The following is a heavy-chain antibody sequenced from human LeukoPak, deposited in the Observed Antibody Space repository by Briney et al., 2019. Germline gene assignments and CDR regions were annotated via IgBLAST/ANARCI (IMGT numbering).Heavy chain of an antibody. V-gene: IGHV1-2*02. Sequence: ASVKVSCKASGYTFTGYYIHWVRQAPGQGLEWMAWINPTTAGTNYAQKFQGRVTMTRDTSINTAYLELSRLRSDDTAVYYCARGEEWLSPPFDYWGQGTLVTVSS. CDR3: ARGEEWLSPPFDY. D-gene: IGHD6-19*01. J-gene: IGHJ4*02. CDR1: GYTFTGYY. CDR2: INPTTAGT.